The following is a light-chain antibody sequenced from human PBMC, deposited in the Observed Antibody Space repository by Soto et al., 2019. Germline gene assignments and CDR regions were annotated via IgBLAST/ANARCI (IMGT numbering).Light chain of an antibody. CDR3: SSYTTISTWV. CDR2: DVS. V-gene: IGLV2-14*03. Sequence: QSALTQPASVTGSPGQSITISCTGTSSDVGSYNYVSWYQQHPGKVPKLMIHDVSNRPSGVSYRFSGSKSGNTASLTSSGLQAEDEADYYCSSYTTISTWVFGGGTQLTVL. J-gene: IGLJ3*02. CDR1: SSDVGSYNY.